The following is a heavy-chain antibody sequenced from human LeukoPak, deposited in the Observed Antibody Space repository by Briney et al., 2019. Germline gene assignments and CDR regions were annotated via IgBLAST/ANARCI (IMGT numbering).Heavy chain of an antibody. V-gene: IGHV3-15*01. CDR2: IKSKTDGGTT. J-gene: IGHJ6*03. CDR1: GFTFSNAW. D-gene: IGHD3-9*01. CDR3: TTKIRYFDWLLSPFEYYYYYMDV. Sequence: GGSLRLSCAASGFTFSNAWMSWVRQAPGKGLEWVGRIKSKTDGGTTDYAAPVKGRFTISRDDSKNTLYLQMNSLKTEDTAVYYCTTKIRYFDWLLSPFEYYYYYMDVWGKGTTVTISS.